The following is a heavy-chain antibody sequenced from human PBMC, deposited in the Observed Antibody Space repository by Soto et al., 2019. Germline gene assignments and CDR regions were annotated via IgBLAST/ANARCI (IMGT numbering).Heavy chain of an antibody. V-gene: IGHV1-18*01. CDR3: AKNGQPPYYYYGLDV. J-gene: IGHJ6*02. Sequence: QGQLVQSGGEVKKPGASVKVSCKASGYTFSRYGISWVRQAPGQGLEWMGWISGYNGDTNYAKKFQGRVTMTIDTSTTTAYTEQRSLTSDDTAVYYCAKNGQPPYYYYGLDVWGQGTTVTVSS. CDR1: GYTFSRYG. D-gene: IGHD2-8*01. CDR2: ISGYNGDT.